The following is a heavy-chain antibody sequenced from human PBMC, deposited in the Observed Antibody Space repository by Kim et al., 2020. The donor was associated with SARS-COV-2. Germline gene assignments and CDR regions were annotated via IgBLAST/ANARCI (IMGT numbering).Heavy chain of an antibody. J-gene: IGHJ6*02. D-gene: IGHD1-20*01. CDR3: AREVPVSFGRDYYYGMDV. V-gene: IGHV3-53*04. CDR2: IYSGGST. CDR1: GFTVSSNY. Sequence: GGSLRLSCAASGFTVSSNYMSWVRQAPGKGLEWVSVIYSGGSTYYADSVKGRFTISRHNSKNTLYLQMNSLRAEDTAVYYCAREVPVSFGRDYYYGMDVWGQGTTVTVSS.